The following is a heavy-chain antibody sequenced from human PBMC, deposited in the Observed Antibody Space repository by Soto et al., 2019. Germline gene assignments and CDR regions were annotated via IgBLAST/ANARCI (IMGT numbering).Heavy chain of an antibody. V-gene: IGHV1-18*04. D-gene: IGHD3-10*01. J-gene: IGHJ6*02. Sequence: ASVKVSCKASGYTFTSYGISWVRQAPGQGLEWMGWISAYNGNTNYAQKLQGRVTMTTDTSTSTVYMELSSLRSEDTAVYYCARALRYYYGMDVWGQGTTVTVSS. CDR1: GYTFTSYG. CDR3: ARALRYYYGMDV. CDR2: ISAYNGNT.